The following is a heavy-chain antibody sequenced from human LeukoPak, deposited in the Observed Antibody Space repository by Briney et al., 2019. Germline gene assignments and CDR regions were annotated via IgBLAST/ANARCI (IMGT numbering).Heavy chain of an antibody. CDR3: AGGGGIGAARQFYKAFDI. Sequence: SVKVSCKASGGTFSSYAISWVRQAPGQGLEWMGGIIPIFGTANYAQKFQGRVTITTDESTSTAYMELSSLRSEDTAVYYCAGGGGIGAARQFYKAFDIWGQGTMVTVSS. CDR2: IIPIFGTA. J-gene: IGHJ3*02. CDR1: GGTFSSYA. D-gene: IGHD6-6*01. V-gene: IGHV1-69*05.